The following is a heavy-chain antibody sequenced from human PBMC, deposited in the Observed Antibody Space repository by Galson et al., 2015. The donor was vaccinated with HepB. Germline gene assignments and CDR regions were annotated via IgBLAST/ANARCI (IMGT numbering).Heavy chain of an antibody. CDR3: ARAGVAGTYNWFDP. D-gene: IGHD6-19*01. Sequence: SCKASGYTFTGYYMHWVRQAPGQGLEWMGWINPNSGGTNYAQKFQGRVTMTRDTSISTAYMELSRLRSDDTAVYYCARAGVAGTYNWFDPWGQGTLVTVSS. CDR2: INPNSGGT. J-gene: IGHJ5*02. V-gene: IGHV1-2*02. CDR1: GYTFTGYY.